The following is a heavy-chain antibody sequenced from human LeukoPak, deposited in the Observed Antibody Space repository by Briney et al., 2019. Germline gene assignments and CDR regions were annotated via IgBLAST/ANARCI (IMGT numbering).Heavy chain of an antibody. CDR1: GFTFSSYG. V-gene: IGHV3-30*02. Sequence: GGSLRLSCAASGFTFSSYGMHWVRQAPGKGLEWVAFIRYDGSNKYYADSVKGRFTISRDNSKNTLYLQMNSLRAEDTAVYYCAKSALQLWFGYFDYWGQGTLVTVSS. CDR2: IRYDGSNK. CDR3: AKSALQLWFGYFDY. D-gene: IGHD5-18*01. J-gene: IGHJ4*02.